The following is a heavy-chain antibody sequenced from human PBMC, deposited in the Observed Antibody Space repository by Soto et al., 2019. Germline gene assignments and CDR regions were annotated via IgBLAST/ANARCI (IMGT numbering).Heavy chain of an antibody. Sequence: SETLSLTCTVSGGSISSGDCYWSWIRQPPGKGLEWIGHIYYSGSTYYNPSLKSRVTISVDTSKNQFSLKLSSVTAADTAVYYCARHYRGTSGSYSWPFWNWFDPWGQGTLVTVSS. D-gene: IGHD1-26*01. J-gene: IGHJ5*02. CDR2: IYYSGST. CDR3: ARHYRGTSGSYSWPFWNWFDP. V-gene: IGHV4-39*01. CDR1: GGSISSGDCY.